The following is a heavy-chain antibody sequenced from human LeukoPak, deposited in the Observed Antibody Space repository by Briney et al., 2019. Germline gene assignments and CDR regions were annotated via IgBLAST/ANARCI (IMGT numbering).Heavy chain of an antibody. CDR2: ISAYSGDT. V-gene: IGHV1-18*01. J-gene: IGHJ6*02. Sequence: GASGKVSCKASGYTCTSYGISWVRQAPGQGLEWMGWISAYSGDTNYAQKFQGRATMTTDTSTSTAQMELRSLSSADTAVYYCGRGPKEGGNHHDMDVWGRGTTVTVSS. CDR1: GYTCTSYG. CDR3: GRGPKEGGNHHDMDV. D-gene: IGHD4-23*01.